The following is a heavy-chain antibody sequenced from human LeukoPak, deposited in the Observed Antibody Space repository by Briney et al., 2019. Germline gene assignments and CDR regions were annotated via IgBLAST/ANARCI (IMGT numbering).Heavy chain of an antibody. D-gene: IGHD2-2*01. CDR2: ISGSGGIT. V-gene: IGHV3-23*01. Sequence: PGGSLRLSCAASGFTFSSNAMSWVRQAAGKGVEWVSAISGSGGITYYADSVKGRFTISRDNSKNTLYLQMNSLRAEDTAVYYCARLLGYCSSTSCYAHAFDIWGQGTMVTVSS. CDR1: GFTFSSNA. J-gene: IGHJ3*02. CDR3: ARLLGYCSSTSCYAHAFDI.